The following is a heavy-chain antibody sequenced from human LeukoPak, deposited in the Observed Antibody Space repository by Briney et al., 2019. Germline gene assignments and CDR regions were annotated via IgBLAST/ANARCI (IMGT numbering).Heavy chain of an antibody. CDR1: GFTFSDYT. V-gene: IGHV3-64*02. CDR3: ARGPSSYFYMDV. J-gene: IGHJ6*03. Sequence: GGSLRLFCAGSGFTFSDYTMHWVRQGPGKGLEYVSAITANARSKYHADSVRGRFTISRDNSKDTLYLQMGSLRPEDTAVYYCARGPSSYFYMDVWGKGTTVTISS. CDR2: ITANARSK.